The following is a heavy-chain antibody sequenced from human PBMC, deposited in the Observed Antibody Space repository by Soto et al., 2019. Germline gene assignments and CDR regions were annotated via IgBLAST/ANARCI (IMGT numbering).Heavy chain of an antibody. CDR3: ARKNYYGSGSYPRRKNWFDP. J-gene: IGHJ5*02. CDR2: IFYSGST. CDR1: GGSISSGDYY. D-gene: IGHD3-10*01. Sequence: SETLSLTCTASGGSISSGDYYWSWMRQHPGKGLEWIGYIFYSGSTNYNPSLKSRVTISVDTSKNQFSLKLSSVTAADTAVYYCARKNYYGSGSYPRRKNWFDPWGQGTLVTVSS. V-gene: IGHV4-31*03.